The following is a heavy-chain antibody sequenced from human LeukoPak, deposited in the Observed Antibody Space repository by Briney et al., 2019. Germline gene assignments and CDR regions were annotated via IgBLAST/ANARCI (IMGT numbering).Heavy chain of an antibody. V-gene: IGHV3-20*01. CDR1: GFTFSSYA. D-gene: IGHD3-10*01. Sequence: GGSLRLSCAASGFTFSSYAMSWVRQAPGKGLEWVSGINWNGGSTGYADSVKGRFTISRDNAKNSLYLQMNSLRAEDTALYHCARSLTMVRGVNDYWGQGTLVTVSS. J-gene: IGHJ4*02. CDR2: INWNGGST. CDR3: ARSLTMVRGVNDY.